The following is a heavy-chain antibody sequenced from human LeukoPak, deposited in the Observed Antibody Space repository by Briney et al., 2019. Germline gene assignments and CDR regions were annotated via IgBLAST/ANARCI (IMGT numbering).Heavy chain of an antibody. CDR1: GFTVSDNY. Sequence: GGSLRLSCAASGFTVSDNYMSWVRQAPGKGLEWVSVIYSGGSTYYADSVKGRFTISRGNSKNTLYLQMNSLRAEDTAVYYCAKAGGSGSYFDDYWGQGTLVTVSS. J-gene: IGHJ4*02. CDR2: IYSGGST. V-gene: IGHV3-66*01. D-gene: IGHD3-10*01. CDR3: AKAGGSGSYFDDY.